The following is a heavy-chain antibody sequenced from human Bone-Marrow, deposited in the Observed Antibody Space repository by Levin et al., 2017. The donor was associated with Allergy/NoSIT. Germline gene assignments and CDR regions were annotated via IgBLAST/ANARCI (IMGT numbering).Heavy chain of an antibody. CDR1: GYTFTSYA. CDR2: ISTFNGAT. V-gene: IGHV1-18*01. J-gene: IGHJ6*02. Sequence: SGESLKISCEVSGYTFTSYAISWVRQAPGQGLEWMGWISTFNGATDYEQRFQDRVTMTADISTKIVYMELRSLRSDDTAVYYCARRPYCSSGSCYASSYYNFGMDVWGQGTTVTVSS. CDR3: ARRPYCSSGSCYASSYYNFGMDV. D-gene: IGHD2-2*01.